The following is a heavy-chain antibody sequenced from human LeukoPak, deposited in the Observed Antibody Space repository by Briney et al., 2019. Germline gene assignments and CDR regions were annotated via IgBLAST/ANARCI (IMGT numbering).Heavy chain of an antibody. CDR1: GYTFTGYY. CDR2: INPNSGGT. CDR3: APSGSYEYYFDY. J-gene: IGHJ4*02. V-gene: IGHV1-2*02. D-gene: IGHD1-26*01. Sequence: ASVKVSCKASGYTFTGYYMHWARQAPGQGLEWMGWINPNSGGTNYAQKFQGRVTMTRDTSISTAYMELSRLRSDDTAVYYCAPSGSYEYYFDYWGQGTLVIVSS.